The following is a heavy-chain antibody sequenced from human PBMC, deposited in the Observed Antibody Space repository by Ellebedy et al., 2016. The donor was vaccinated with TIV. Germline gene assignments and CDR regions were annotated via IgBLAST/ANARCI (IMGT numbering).Heavy chain of an antibody. CDR3: ANLYGSGTYRALGFYSYDMDV. CDR2: ITSGGSTI. J-gene: IGHJ6*02. CDR1: GFSLTNYS. Sequence: GESLKISCEASGFSLTNYSMTWVRQAPGKGLEWLSYITSGGSTIHYADSVKGRFTISRDNAKNSLFLQMSSLRDEDTAVYYCANLYGSGTYRALGFYSYDMDVWGQGTTVTVSS. V-gene: IGHV3-48*02. D-gene: IGHD3-10*01.